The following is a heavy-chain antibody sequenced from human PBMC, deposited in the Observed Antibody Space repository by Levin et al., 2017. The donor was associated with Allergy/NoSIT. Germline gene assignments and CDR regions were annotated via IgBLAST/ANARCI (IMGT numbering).Heavy chain of an antibody. D-gene: IGHD3-10*01. J-gene: IGHJ4*02. CDR3: ARDNPYGSGWSDF. CDR2: TSGSSTYT. V-gene: IGHV3-11*05. Sequence: PGESLKISCAASGFAFSYYFMSWIRQAPGRGLEWVSYTSGSSTYTTYADSVRGRFTISRDNAKNSLFLQMNSLSAEDTAVYYCARDNPYGSGWSDFWGPGTLVTVSS. CDR1: GFAFSYYF.